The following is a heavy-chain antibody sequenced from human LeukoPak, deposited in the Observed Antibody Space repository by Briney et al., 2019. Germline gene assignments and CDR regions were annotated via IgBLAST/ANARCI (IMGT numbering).Heavy chain of an antibody. Sequence: IPGGSLRLSCAASGFTFSSYSMNWVRQAPGKGLEWVSSISSSSSYIYYADSVKGRFTISRDNARNSLYLQMNSLRAEDTAVYYCARDGLAAATLHWCFDLWGRGTLVTVSS. D-gene: IGHD2-15*01. CDR3: ARDGLAAATLHWCFDL. V-gene: IGHV3-21*01. CDR2: ISSSSSYI. CDR1: GFTFSSYS. J-gene: IGHJ2*01.